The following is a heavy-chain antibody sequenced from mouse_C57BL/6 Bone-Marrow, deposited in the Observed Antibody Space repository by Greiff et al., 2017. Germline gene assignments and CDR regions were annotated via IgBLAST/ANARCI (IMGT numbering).Heavy chain of an antibody. CDR3: ARSRYYGSSYEYFDV. J-gene: IGHJ1*03. CDR2: IYPGDGDT. D-gene: IGHD1-1*01. CDR1: GYAFSSSW. Sequence: VQLQESGPELVKPGASVKISCKASGYAFSSSWMNWVKQRPGKGLEWIGRIYPGDGDTNYNGKFKGKATLTAEKSSSTAYMQLSSLTSEDSAVYFCARSRYYGSSYEYFDVWGTGTTVTVSS. V-gene: IGHV1-82*01.